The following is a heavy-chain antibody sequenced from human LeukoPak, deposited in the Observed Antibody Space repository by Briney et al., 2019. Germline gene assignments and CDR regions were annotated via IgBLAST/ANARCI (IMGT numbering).Heavy chain of an antibody. D-gene: IGHD3-10*01. J-gene: IGHJ4*02. CDR3: AREANRGYYFDY. Sequence: GGSLRLSCAASGFTFSSYAMHWVRQAPGKGLEWVAVISYDGSNKYYADSVKGRFTISRDNSKNTLYLQMNSLRAEDRAVYYCAREANRGYYFDYWGQGTLVTVSS. V-gene: IGHV3-30-3*01. CDR1: GFTFSSYA. CDR2: ISYDGSNK.